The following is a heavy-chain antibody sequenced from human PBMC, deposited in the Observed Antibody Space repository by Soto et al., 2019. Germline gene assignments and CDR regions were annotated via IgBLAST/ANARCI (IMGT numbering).Heavy chain of an antibody. D-gene: IGHD3-9*01. CDR2: INHRGST. J-gene: IGHJ5*02. Sequence: QVQLQQWGAGLLKPSETLSLTCAVYGGSFSAYYWSWIRQPPGKGLKWIGEINHRGSTNYNPSLKTRVPISVDTSKNQFSLKLSSGTAADTAVYYCARRYFDWLLSGRSWFAPWGQGTLVTVSS. CDR1: GGSFSAYY. CDR3: ARRYFDWLLSGRSWFAP. V-gene: IGHV4-34*01.